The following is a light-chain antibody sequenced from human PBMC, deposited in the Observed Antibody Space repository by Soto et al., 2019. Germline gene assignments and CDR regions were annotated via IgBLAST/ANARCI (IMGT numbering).Light chain of an antibody. Sequence: QSALTQPASVSGSPGQSITISCTGTSSDVGGYNYVSWYQQHPGKAPKLMIYEVSNRPSGVSNRFSGSKSGNTASLTISGLQAEDEADYYCASWDDNMNGPVFGGGTKLTVL. CDR2: EVS. CDR3: ASWDDNMNGPV. J-gene: IGLJ3*02. CDR1: SSDVGGYNY. V-gene: IGLV2-14*01.